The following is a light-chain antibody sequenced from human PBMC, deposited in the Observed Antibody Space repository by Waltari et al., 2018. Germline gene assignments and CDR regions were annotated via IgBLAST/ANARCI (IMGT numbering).Light chain of an antibody. CDR3: QQSYSTLMYT. Sequence: DIQMTQSPSSLSASVGDRVTITCRASQSISSYLNWYQQKTGKDPKLLIYAASSLQSGVPSRFSGSGSGTDFTLTISSLQPEDFATYYCQQSYSTLMYTFGQGTKLEIK. CDR1: QSISSY. J-gene: IGKJ2*01. CDR2: AAS. V-gene: IGKV1-39*01.